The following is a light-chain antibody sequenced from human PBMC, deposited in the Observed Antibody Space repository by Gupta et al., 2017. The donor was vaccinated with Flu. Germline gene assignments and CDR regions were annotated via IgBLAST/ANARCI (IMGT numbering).Light chain of an antibody. CDR2: DDN. Sequence: VTISCSVSNPNLGTNALHWSQQVPGTAPNLLIYDDNQRPSGVPDRFSGSTSGTSASLAISGLQSEDDADYYCAAWDDSLNGHYVFGTGTEVTVL. CDR1: NPNLGTNA. CDR3: AAWDDSLNGHYV. V-gene: IGLV1-44*01. J-gene: IGLJ1*01.